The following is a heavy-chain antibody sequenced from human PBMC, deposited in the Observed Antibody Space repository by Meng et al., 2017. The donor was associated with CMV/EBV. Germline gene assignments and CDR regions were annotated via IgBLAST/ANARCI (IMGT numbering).Heavy chain of an antibody. V-gene: IGHV3-49*04. Sequence: SLKISCTASGFTFGDYAMSWVRQAPGKGLEWVGFIRSKAYGGTTEYAASVKGRFTISRDDSKSIAYLQMNSLKTEDTAVYYCTRDPTNYYYYYGMDVWGQGTTVTVSS. J-gene: IGHJ6*02. CDR3: TRDPTNYYYYYGMDV. CDR2: IRSKAYGGTT. CDR1: GFTFGDYA.